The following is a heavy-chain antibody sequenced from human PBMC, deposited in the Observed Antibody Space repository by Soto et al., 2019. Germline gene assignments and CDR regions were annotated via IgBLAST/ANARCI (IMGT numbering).Heavy chain of an antibody. CDR1: GFTFNSSA. V-gene: IGHV1-58*02. CDR2: IVVGSGNT. CDR3: AAVPDYTA. J-gene: IGHJ4*02. Sequence: ASVTVSCKASGFTFNSSAMQWVRQARGQRLEWIGWIVVGSGNTNYAQKFQERVTITRDMSTSTAYMELSSLGSEDTAVYYCAAVPDYTAWGQGTLVTVSS. D-gene: IGHD4-4*01.